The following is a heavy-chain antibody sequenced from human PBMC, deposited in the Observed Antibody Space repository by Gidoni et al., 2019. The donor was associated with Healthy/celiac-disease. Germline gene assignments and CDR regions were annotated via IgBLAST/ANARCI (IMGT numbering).Heavy chain of an antibody. Sequence: EVQLVESGGGVVQPGGSLRLSCAASGFTFDDYAMHWVRQAPGKGLEWGSLISGDGGSTYYADSVKGRFTISRDNSKNSLYLQMNSLRTEDTALYYCALTRQGAWFDPWGQGTLVTVSS. J-gene: IGHJ5*02. V-gene: IGHV3-43*02. CDR2: ISGDGGST. CDR1: GFTFDDYA. D-gene: IGHD2-15*01. CDR3: ALTRQGAWFDP.